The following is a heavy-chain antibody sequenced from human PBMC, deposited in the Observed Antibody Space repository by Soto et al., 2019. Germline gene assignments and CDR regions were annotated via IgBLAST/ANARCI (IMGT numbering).Heavy chain of an antibody. J-gene: IGHJ6*02. CDR1: GGTFSSYT. CDR2: IIPIFGTT. D-gene: IGHD3-9*01. CDR3: ARVPEHYDIFTGRNYYYYGMDV. Sequence: SVKGSCKASGGTFSSYTITWVRQAPGQGLEWMGEIIPIFGTTNYAQKFRGRVTINADESTTTAYMELTSLRSEDTAVYYCARVPEHYDIFTGRNYYYYGMDVWGQGTKVTVSS. V-gene: IGHV1-69*13.